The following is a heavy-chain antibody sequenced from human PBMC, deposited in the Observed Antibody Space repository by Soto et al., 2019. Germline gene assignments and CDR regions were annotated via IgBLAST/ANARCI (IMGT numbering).Heavy chain of an antibody. Sequence: GGSLRLSCAASGFTFSSYAMSWVRQAPGKGLEWVSAISGSGGSTYYADSVKGRFTISRDNSKNTLYLQMNSLRAEDTAVYYWARGGYQPDNWFDPWGQGTLVTVSS. CDR1: GFTFSSYA. V-gene: IGHV3-23*01. J-gene: IGHJ5*02. D-gene: IGHD3-22*01. CDR3: ARGGYQPDNWFDP. CDR2: ISGSGGST.